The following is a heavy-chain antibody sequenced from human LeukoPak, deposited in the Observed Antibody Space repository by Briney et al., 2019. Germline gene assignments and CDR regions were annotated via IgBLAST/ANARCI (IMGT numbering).Heavy chain of an antibody. CDR3: AREAPSGWFPMPDY. V-gene: IGHV4-34*01. CDR1: GGSFSGYY. CDR2: INHSGST. D-gene: IGHD6-19*01. Sequence: SETLSLTCAVYGGSFSGYYWSWIRQPPGKGLEWIGEINHSGSTNYNPSLKSRVTISVDTSKNQFSLKLSSVTAADTAVYYCAREAPSGWFPMPDYWGQGTLVTVSS. J-gene: IGHJ4*02.